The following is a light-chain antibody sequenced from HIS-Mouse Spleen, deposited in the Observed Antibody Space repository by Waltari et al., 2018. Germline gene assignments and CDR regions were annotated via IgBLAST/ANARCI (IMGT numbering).Light chain of an antibody. J-gene: IGLJ2*01. CDR3: QVWDSSSDHVV. V-gene: IGLV3-21*03. Sequence: SYVLTQPPSVSVAPGKTARITCGGNNIGSKRVHWYQQKPGQAPVLVGYDDSDRPSGIPERFSGSNSGNTATLTISSVEAGDEADYYCQVWDSSSDHVVVGGGTKLTVL. CDR2: DDS. CDR1: NIGSKR.